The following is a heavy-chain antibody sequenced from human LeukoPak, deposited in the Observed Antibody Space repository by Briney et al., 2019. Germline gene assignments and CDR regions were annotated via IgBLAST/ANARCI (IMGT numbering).Heavy chain of an antibody. Sequence: GGSLRLSCTASGLTFSSYDMHWVRQVPGKGLEWVSAIGTVGDTHYQGSVKGRFTISRENAKNSVYLQMNNLRAGDTAVYYCSTGGAPAGHAYHVWGQGTMVTVSS. D-gene: IGHD6-13*01. CDR2: IGTVGDT. CDR1: GLTFSSYD. V-gene: IGHV3-13*01. CDR3: STGGAPAGHAYHV. J-gene: IGHJ3*01.